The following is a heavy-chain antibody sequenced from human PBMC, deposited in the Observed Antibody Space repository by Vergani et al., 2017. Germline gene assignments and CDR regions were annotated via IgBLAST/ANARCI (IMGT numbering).Heavy chain of an antibody. Sequence: QVQLVQSGAEVKKPGASVKVSCKASGYTFTGYYMHWVRQAPGQGLEWMGWINPNSGGTNYAQKFQGRVTMTRDTSISTAYMELRRLRSDDTAVYYCARVPTYCSSTSCYSGAFDIWGQGTMVTVSS. J-gene: IGHJ3*02. V-gene: IGHV1-2*02. D-gene: IGHD2-2*01. CDR1: GYTFTGYY. CDR3: ARVPTYCSSTSCYSGAFDI. CDR2: INPNSGGT.